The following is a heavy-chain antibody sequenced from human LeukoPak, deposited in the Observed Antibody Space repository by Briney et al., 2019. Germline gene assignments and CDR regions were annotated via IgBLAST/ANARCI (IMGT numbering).Heavy chain of an antibody. CDR3: ARGAVAGRAYNWFDP. V-gene: IGHV1-2*06. CDR2: INPNSGGT. CDR1: GYTLTAYY. D-gene: IGHD6-19*01. J-gene: IGHJ5*02. Sequence: ASVKVSCKASGYTLTAYYIYWVRQAPGQGLEWMGRINPNSGGTDYAQNFQGRVTMTRDTSISTVYMELSSLRSEDTAVYYCARGAVAGRAYNWFDPWGQGTLVTVSS.